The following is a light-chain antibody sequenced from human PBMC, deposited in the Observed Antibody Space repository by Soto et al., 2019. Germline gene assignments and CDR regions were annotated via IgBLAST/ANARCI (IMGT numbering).Light chain of an antibody. J-gene: IGKJ4*01. V-gene: IGKV3-11*01. CDR2: EAS. Sequence: DIVLTQSPGTLSLSPGETAYLSCRASQNVDTSLAWYQQRPGRAPRLLMSEASRWAAGIPARFSGTGSGTDFTLIINSLEPEDVAVYYCQQRYNWPLTFGARTRVEI. CDR1: QNVDTS. CDR3: QQRYNWPLT.